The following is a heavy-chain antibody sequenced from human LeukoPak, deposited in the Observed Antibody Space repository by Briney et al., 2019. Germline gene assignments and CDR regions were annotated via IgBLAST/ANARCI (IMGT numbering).Heavy chain of an antibody. CDR3: AGQTIAARHRGYYFDY. CDR1: GDSINNYY. J-gene: IGHJ4*02. V-gene: IGHV4-59*03. CDR2: MYYNGSP. Sequence: SETLSLTCTVSGDSINNYYWSWIRQPPGKGLEWIGYMYYNGSPNYNPSLKSRVIISVDRSKKQFSLKLTSVTAADTAVYYCAGQTIAARHRGYYFDYWGQGTLVTVSS. D-gene: IGHD6-6*01.